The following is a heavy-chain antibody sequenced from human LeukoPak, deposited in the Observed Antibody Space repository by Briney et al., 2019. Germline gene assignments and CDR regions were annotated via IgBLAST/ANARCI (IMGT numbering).Heavy chain of an antibody. CDR1: ACSFTNFW. D-gene: IGHD3-22*01. CDR2: IYPGDSDT. Sequence: GESLKISCKGSACSFTNFWIGWVRQMPGKGLEWMGVIYPGDSDTRYSPSFQGQVTISADKSISTAYLQWSSLKASDTAIYYCTRQFTIDTSGYYHDYWGQGTLVTVSS. J-gene: IGHJ4*02. CDR3: TRQFTIDTSGYYHDY. V-gene: IGHV5-51*01.